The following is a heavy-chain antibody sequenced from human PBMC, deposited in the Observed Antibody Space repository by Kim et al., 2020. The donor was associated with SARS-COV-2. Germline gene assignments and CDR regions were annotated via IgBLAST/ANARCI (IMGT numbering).Heavy chain of an antibody. CDR3: AKDPSTFSPYYFDT. V-gene: IGHV3-23*01. Sequence: YAESGKDRFHISGDNSKNTLFLKMNSLRAEDTAVYYCAKDPSTFSPYYFDTWGQGTLVTVSS. J-gene: IGHJ4*02.